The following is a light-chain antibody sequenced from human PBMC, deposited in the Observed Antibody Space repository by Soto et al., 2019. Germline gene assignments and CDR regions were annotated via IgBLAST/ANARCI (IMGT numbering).Light chain of an antibody. Sequence: SVLAQPPSVPGAPGQRVTISCTGSSSNIGAGFDVHWYQQLPGTAPRLVIYGNTNRPSGVPDRFSGSKSGTSASLAITGLQAEDEADYYCQSSDSSMSRIFGTGTKVTVL. J-gene: IGLJ1*01. V-gene: IGLV1-40*01. CDR2: GNT. CDR1: SSNIGAGFD. CDR3: QSSDSSMSRI.